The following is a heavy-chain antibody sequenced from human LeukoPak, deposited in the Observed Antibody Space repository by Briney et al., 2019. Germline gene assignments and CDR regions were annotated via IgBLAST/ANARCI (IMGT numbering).Heavy chain of an antibody. D-gene: IGHD4-23*01. J-gene: IGHJ3*02. CDR1: GFTFNSYS. Sequence: GGSLRLSCAASGFTFNSYSTNWVRQAPGKGLEWVSSIGSSSSSIYYADSVKGRFTISRDNAKNSLFLQMNSLRAEDTAAYYCARETTVEAFDIWGQGTMVTVSS. V-gene: IGHV3-21*01. CDR3: ARETTVEAFDI. CDR2: IGSSSSSI.